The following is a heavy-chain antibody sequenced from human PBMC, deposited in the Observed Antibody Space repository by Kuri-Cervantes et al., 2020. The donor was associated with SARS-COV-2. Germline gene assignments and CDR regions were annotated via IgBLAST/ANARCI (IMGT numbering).Heavy chain of an antibody. Sequence: SVKVSCKASGSTFSSYAISWVRQAPRQGLEWMGGIIPIFGTANYAQKFQGRVTITADESTSTAYMELSSLRSEDTAVYYCARVSGSYFLLVYWGQGTLVTVSS. J-gene: IGHJ4*02. D-gene: IGHD1-26*01. V-gene: IGHV1-69*13. CDR2: IIPIFGTA. CDR1: GSTFSSYA. CDR3: ARVSGSYFLLVY.